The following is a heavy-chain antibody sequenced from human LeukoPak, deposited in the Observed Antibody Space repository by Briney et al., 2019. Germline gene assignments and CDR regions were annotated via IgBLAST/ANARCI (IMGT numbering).Heavy chain of an antibody. D-gene: IGHD6-19*01. CDR2: IYYSGST. Sequence: SETLSLTCTVSGGSISSYYWGWIRQPPGKGLEWIGSIYYSGSTYYNPSLRSRVTISVDTSKNQFSLKLSSVTAADTAVYYCARDQGIAVAGTDGAFDYWGQGTLVTVSS. CDR1: GGSISSYY. V-gene: IGHV4-39*07. J-gene: IGHJ4*02. CDR3: ARDQGIAVAGTDGAFDY.